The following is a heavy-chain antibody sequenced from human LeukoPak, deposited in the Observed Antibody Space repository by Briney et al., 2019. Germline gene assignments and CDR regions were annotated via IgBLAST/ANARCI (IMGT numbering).Heavy chain of an antibody. J-gene: IGHJ4*02. CDR1: GYDFINYG. CDR2: RSIYNGNT. D-gene: IGHD6-6*01. V-gene: IGHV1-18*01. Sequence: GSVEVSCKASGYDFINYGISWVRQAPGQGLEWMGWRSIYNGNTDYKLQGRVTMTTDTSTSTAYMELRSLRSDDTASYYCARGGPFPSGSSSREYYLDYWGQGTLVTVSS. CDR3: ARGGPFPSGSSSREYYLDY.